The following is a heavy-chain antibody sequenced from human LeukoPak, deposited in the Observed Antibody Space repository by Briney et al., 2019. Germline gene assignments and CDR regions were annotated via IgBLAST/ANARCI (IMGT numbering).Heavy chain of an antibody. CDR3: AREAADFLSGYPNWCDP. V-gene: IGHV4-59*01. Sequence: SETLSLTCTVPGGSINRYYWSWIRQPPGKGLEWIGYIYYSGSTNYNPSLKSRVTISVDTSKNQFSLKLSSVTAADTAVYYCAREAADFLSGYPNWCDPWGQGTLVTVSS. J-gene: IGHJ5*02. CDR1: GGSINRYY. D-gene: IGHD3-3*01. CDR2: IYYSGST.